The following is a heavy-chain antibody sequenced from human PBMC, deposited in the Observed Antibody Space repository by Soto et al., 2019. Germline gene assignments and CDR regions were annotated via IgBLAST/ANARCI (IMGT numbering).Heavy chain of an antibody. Sequence: ASVKVSCKASGYTFTSYAMHWVRQAPGQRLEWMGWIDAGNGNTKYSQKFQGRVTITRDTSASTAYMELSSLRSEDTAVYYCARGEGRVWNYYDRSGYRNNDYWGQRTLVTVST. V-gene: IGHV1-3*01. J-gene: IGHJ4*02. CDR2: IDAGNGNT. CDR1: GYTFTSYA. CDR3: ARGEGRVWNYYDRSGYRNNDY. D-gene: IGHD3-22*01.